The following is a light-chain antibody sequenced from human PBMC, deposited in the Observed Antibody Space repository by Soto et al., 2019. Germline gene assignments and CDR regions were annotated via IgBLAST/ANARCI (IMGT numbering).Light chain of an antibody. J-gene: IGLJ3*02. CDR2: LEGDGSY. V-gene: IGLV4-60*02. CDR1: SGHSSFI. Sequence: QLVLTQSSFASASLGSSVKLTCTLSSGHSSFIIAWHQQQPGKDPRFLMKLEGDGSYDKGSGVPDRFSGSSSGADRYLTISNLQFEDEADYYCETWDSNTWVFGGGTKLTVL. CDR3: ETWDSNTWV.